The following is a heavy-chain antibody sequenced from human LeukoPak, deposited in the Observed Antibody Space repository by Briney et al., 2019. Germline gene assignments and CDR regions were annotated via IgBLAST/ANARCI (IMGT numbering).Heavy chain of an antibody. J-gene: IGHJ4*02. Sequence: SETLSLTCAVYGGSFSGYYWSWIRQPPGKGLEWIGEINHSGSTNYNPSLKSRVTISVDTSKNQFSLKLSSVTAADTAVYYCAREDGSSSVSRFGYWGQGTLVTVSS. CDR2: INHSGST. CDR3: AREDGSSSVSRFGY. V-gene: IGHV4-34*01. D-gene: IGHD6-6*01. CDR1: GGSFSGYY.